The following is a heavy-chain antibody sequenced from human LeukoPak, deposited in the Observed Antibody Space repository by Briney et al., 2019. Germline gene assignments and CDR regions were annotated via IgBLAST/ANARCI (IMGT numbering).Heavy chain of an antibody. CDR1: GITLSNYG. CDR3: AKRGVVIRAILVGFHKEAYYFDS. D-gene: IGHD2-21*01. V-gene: IGHV3-23*01. CDR2: ISDSGGRT. Sequence: GGSLRLSCAVSGITLSNYGMSWVRQAPGKGLEWVAGISDSGGRTNYADSVKGRFTISRDNPKNTLYLQMNSLRAEDAAVYFCAKRGVVIRAILVGFHKEAYYFDSWGQGALVTVSS. J-gene: IGHJ4*02.